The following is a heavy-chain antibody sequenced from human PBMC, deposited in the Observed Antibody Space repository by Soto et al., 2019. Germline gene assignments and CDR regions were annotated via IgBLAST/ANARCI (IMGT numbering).Heavy chain of an antibody. CDR1: GYTLTELS. V-gene: IGHV1-24*01. J-gene: IGHJ6*02. CDR2: FDPEGET. CDR3: ATGTYGLDV. D-gene: IGHD1-7*01. Sequence: ASVKVSCKVSGYTLTELSMHCVRQSPGKGLEWMGGFDPEGETIFAQKFQGRVTMTEDTSTDTAYMELSSLRSEDTAVFYCATGTYGLDVWGQGTTVTVSS.